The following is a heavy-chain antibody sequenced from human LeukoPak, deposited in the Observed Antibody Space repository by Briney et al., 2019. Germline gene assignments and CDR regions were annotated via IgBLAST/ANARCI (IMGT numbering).Heavy chain of an antibody. Sequence: GGSLRLSCAASGFTVSSNYMSWVRQAPGKGLEWVSVIYSGGSTYNADSVKGRFTISRDNSKNTLYLQMNSLRAEDTVVYYCARAGILTGYYLDYWGQGTLVTVSS. J-gene: IGHJ4*02. CDR2: IYSGGST. V-gene: IGHV3-66*01. D-gene: IGHD3-9*01. CDR1: GFTVSSNY. CDR3: ARAGILTGYYLDY.